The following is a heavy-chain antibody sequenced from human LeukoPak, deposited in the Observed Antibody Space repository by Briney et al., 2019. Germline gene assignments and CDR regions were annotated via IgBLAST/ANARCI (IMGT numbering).Heavy chain of an antibody. CDR2: ISYDGSNK. V-gene: IGHV3-30-3*01. J-gene: IGHJ4*02. Sequence: PGGSLRLSCAASGFTFSSYAMHWVRQAPGKGLEWVAVISYDGSNKYYADSVKGRFTISRDNSKNTLYLQMNSLRAEDTAVYYCARTDYGRPYYFDYWGQGTLVTVPS. CDR1: GFTFSSYA. D-gene: IGHD4-17*01. CDR3: ARTDYGRPYYFDY.